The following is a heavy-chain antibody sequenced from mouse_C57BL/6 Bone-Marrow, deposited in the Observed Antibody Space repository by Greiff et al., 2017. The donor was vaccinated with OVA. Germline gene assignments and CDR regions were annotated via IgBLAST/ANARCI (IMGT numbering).Heavy chain of an antibody. CDR1: GYTFTSYW. Sequence: QVQLQQPGAELVMPGASVKLSCKASGYTFTSYWMHWVKQRPGQGLEWIGEIDPSDSYTNYNQKFKGKSTLTVDKSSSTAYMQLSSLTSEDSAVYCGARDGSNLYWYFDVWGTGTTVTVSS. J-gene: IGHJ1*03. CDR3: ARDGSNLYWYFDV. V-gene: IGHV1-69*01. D-gene: IGHD2-3*01. CDR2: IDPSDSYT.